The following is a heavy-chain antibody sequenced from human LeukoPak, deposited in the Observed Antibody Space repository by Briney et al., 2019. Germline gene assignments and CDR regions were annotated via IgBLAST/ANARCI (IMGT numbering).Heavy chain of an antibody. D-gene: IGHD5-12*01. CDR3: AREGEIGYDLSDY. CDR1: GYTFTNYY. V-gene: IGHV1-46*01. CDR2: SNPSFGIT. J-gene: IGHJ4*02. Sequence: ASVKVSCKASGYTFTNYYVHWVRKAPGQGLEWMGISNPSFGITSYAQKFQGRVTVTRDTSTSTVYMELSSLRSEDTAMYYCAREGEIGYDLSDYWGQGTLVTVSS.